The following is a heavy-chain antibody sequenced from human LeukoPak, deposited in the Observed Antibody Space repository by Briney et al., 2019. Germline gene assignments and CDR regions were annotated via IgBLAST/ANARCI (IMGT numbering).Heavy chain of an antibody. Sequence: GASLRLSCAASGFTFSSYAMSWVRQAPGKGLEWVSAISGSGGSTYYADSVKGRFTISRDNSKNTLYLQMNSLRAEDTAVYYCARGKVTTLGAFDIWGQGTMVTVSS. V-gene: IGHV3-23*01. CDR1: GFTFSSYA. CDR2: ISGSGGST. J-gene: IGHJ3*02. CDR3: ARGKVTTLGAFDI. D-gene: IGHD4-17*01.